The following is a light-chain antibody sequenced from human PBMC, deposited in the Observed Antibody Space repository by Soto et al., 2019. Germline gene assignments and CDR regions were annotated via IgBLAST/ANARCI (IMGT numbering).Light chain of an antibody. Sequence: QAVVTQPPSVSGAPGQRVTISCTGSTSNIGAGFDVHWYQQLPGTAPKLLIYGNSNRPSGVPDRFSGSKSGTSASLAITGLQAEDDADYYCQSYDSSLSSSGVFGGGTKLTVL. CDR2: GNS. CDR1: TSNIGAGFD. CDR3: QSYDSSLSSSGV. J-gene: IGLJ2*01. V-gene: IGLV1-40*01.